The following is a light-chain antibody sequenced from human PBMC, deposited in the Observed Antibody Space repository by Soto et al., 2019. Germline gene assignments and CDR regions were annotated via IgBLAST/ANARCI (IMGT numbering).Light chain of an antibody. J-gene: IGKJ1*01. CDR3: QQYGSSGT. CDR2: GAS. V-gene: IGKV3-20*01. Sequence: EIVLTQSPGTLSLSRGERATLSCRASQSVSSNLAWYQQKPGQAPRLLIYGASNRATGIPDRFSGSGSGTDFTLTISRLEPEDFAVYYCQQYGSSGTFGQGTKVDI. CDR1: QSVSSN.